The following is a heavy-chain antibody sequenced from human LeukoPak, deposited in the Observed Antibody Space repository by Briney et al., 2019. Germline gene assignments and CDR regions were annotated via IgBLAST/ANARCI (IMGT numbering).Heavy chain of an antibody. J-gene: IGHJ4*02. CDR1: GFTFSNYA. Sequence: GESLRLSCAASGFTFSNYAMSWVRQAPGKGLEWVSAISGSGGSTYYADSVKGRFTISRDNSKNTLYLQMNSLRAEDTAVYYCAKFFAAGYDYWGQGTLVTVSS. CDR3: AKFFAAGYDY. D-gene: IGHD6-13*01. V-gene: IGHV3-23*01. CDR2: ISGSGGST.